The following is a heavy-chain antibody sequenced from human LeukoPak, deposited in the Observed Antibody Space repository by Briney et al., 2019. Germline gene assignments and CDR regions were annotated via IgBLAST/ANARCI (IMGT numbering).Heavy chain of an antibody. J-gene: IGHJ4*02. CDR2: IYISGST. CDR1: GGSISNYY. CDR3: ARGNYCSGGSCSVFYFDY. Sequence: PSETLSLTCTVSGGSISNYYWSWIRQSAGKSLEWIGRIYISGSTNYNPSLKSRVTMSVDTSKNQFSLKLSSVTAADTALYYCARGNYCSGGSCSVFYFDYWGQGTLVTVSS. D-gene: IGHD2-15*01. V-gene: IGHV4-4*07.